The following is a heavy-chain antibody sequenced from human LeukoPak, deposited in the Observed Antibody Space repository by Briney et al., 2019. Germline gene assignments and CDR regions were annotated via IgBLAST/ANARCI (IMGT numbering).Heavy chain of an antibody. D-gene: IGHD3-9*01. CDR1: GFTFSSYA. CDR2: ISGSGGST. CDR3: AKDPYYDILTGYYNGGY. V-gene: IGHV3-23*01. Sequence: GGSLRLSCAASGFTFSSYAMSWVRQAPGKGLEWVSAISGSGGSTYYADSVKGRFTISRDNSKNTLYLQMKSLRAEDTAVYYCAKDPYYDILTGYYNGGYWGQGTLVTVSS. J-gene: IGHJ4*02.